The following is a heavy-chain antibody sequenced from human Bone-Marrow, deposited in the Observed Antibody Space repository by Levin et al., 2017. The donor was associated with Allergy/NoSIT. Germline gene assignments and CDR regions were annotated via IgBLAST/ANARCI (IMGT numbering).Heavy chain of an antibody. Sequence: GGSLRLSCAASGFTFSDHYMDWVRQAPGKGLEWVGRTRNKANSYTTEYAASVKGRFTISRDDSKNSLYLQMNSLKTEDTAVYYCARTNYYGSGSNDYWGQGTLVTVSS. V-gene: IGHV3-72*01. CDR3: ARTNYYGSGSNDY. D-gene: IGHD3-10*01. J-gene: IGHJ4*02. CDR2: TRNKANSYTT. CDR1: GFTFSDHY.